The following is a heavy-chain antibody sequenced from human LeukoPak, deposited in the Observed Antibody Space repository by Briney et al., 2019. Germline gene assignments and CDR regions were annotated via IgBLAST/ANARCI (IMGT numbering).Heavy chain of an antibody. Sequence: GGSLRLSCAASGFTFSSYAMHWVRQAPGKGLEWVAVISYDGSNKYYADSVKGRFTISRDNSKNTLYLQMNSLRAEDTAVYYCARLGFYYYGMDVWGQGTTVTVSS. D-gene: IGHD1-26*01. V-gene: IGHV3-30-3*01. CDR1: GFTFSSYA. CDR3: ARLGFYYYGMDV. J-gene: IGHJ6*02. CDR2: ISYDGSNK.